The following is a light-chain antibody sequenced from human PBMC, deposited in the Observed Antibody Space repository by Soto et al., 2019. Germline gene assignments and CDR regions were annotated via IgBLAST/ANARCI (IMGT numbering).Light chain of an antibody. J-gene: IGLJ3*02. Sequence: QSALTQPRLVSGSPGQSVTISCTGARSDVGGYRFVSWYQQHPDKAPKLMIYDVDKRPSGVPDRFSGSKSGNTASLTISGLEAEDEADYFCCSDAGALTWVFGGGTKLTVL. CDR3: CSDAGALTWV. CDR2: DVD. V-gene: IGLV2-11*01. CDR1: RSDVGGYRF.